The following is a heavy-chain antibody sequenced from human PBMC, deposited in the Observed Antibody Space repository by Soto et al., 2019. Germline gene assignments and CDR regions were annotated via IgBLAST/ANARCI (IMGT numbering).Heavy chain of an antibody. D-gene: IGHD1-1*01. CDR2: IYYSGST. CDR1: GGSISSYY. CDR3: ASVKLEPGVNWFDP. J-gene: IGHJ5*02. Sequence: PSETLSLTCTVSGGSISSYYWSWIRQPPGKGLEWIGYIYYSGSTNYNPSLKSRVTISVDTSKNQFSLKLSSVTAADTAVYYCASVKLEPGVNWFDPWGQGTLVTVSS. V-gene: IGHV4-59*01.